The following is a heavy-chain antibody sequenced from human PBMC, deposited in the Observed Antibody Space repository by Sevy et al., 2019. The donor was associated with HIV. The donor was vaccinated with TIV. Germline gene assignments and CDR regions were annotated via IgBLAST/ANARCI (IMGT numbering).Heavy chain of an antibody. V-gene: IGHV4-31*03. CDR3: AREELGDFWSGYYGGYFDL. D-gene: IGHD3-3*01. CDR1: GGSIGSSGYY. J-gene: IGHJ2*01. CDR2: IYYSGST. Sequence: SETLSLTCTVSGGSIGSSGYYWSWIRHHPRKGLDWIGYIYYSGSTYYNPSLKSRLTISVDTSKNQFSLWLSSVTAADTAVYYCAREELGDFWSGYYGGYFDLWGRGTLVTVSS.